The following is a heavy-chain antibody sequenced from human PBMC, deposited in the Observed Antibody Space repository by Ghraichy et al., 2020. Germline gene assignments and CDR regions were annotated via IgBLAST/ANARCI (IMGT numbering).Heavy chain of an antibody. Sequence: GGSLRLSCAASGFTFSSFTMSWVRQAPGKGLEWVSSITGTGVSTYYADSVKGRFTISRDNSKNTLYLQMNSLRAEDTAVYYCAKGYYDNSGYSYGMDVWGQGTTVTVSS. CDR1: GFTFSSFT. D-gene: IGHD3-22*01. CDR2: ITGTGVST. CDR3: AKGYYDNSGYSYGMDV. V-gene: IGHV3-23*01. J-gene: IGHJ6*02.